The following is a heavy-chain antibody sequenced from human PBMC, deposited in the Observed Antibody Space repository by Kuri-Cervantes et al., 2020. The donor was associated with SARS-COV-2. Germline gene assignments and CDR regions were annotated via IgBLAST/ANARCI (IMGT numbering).Heavy chain of an antibody. D-gene: IGHD3-22*01. CDR2: IYRGGTT. V-gene: IGHV3-53*01. Sequence: GGSLRLSCAVSGFTVSRNYMSWVRQAPGKGLEWVSIIYRGGTTYYADSVKGRFTISRDISKDTLYLQMSSLRAEDTAVYYCAKDWDSRGYYLFDHWGQGTLVTVSS. J-gene: IGHJ4*02. CDR3: AKDWDSRGYYLFDH. CDR1: GFTVSRNY.